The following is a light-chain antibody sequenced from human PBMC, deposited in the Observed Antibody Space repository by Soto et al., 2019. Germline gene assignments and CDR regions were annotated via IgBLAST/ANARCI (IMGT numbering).Light chain of an antibody. J-gene: IGKJ1*01. V-gene: IGKV3-20*01. CDR1: QSVSNNY. Sequence: EMGVTQSPGTLSLSPGERAALSCRASQSVSNNYLAWYQQKPGQAPRLLIYGASNRATGIPDRFSGSGSGTDFTLTISRLEPEDFAVYYCQQYGSSGTFGQGTKVDI. CDR2: GAS. CDR3: QQYGSSGT.